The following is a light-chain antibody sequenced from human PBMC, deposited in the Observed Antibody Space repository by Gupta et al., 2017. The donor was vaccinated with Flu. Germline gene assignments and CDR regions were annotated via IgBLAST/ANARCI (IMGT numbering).Light chain of an antibody. V-gene: IGKV1-27*01. J-gene: IGKJ3*01. CDR3: QMYNRAPIFT. CDR2: GAS. CDR1: QGISNS. Sequence: DIQMTQSPSSLSASVGDRVTITCRASQGISNSLAWYQQKPGKVPKLLIYGASTLQSGVPSRFSGSGSGTDFTLTISSLQPEDVATYYCQMYNRAPIFTFGPGTKVDIK.